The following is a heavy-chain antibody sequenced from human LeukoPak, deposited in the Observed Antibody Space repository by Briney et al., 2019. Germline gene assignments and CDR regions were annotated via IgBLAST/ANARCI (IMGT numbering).Heavy chain of an antibody. D-gene: IGHD5-24*01. J-gene: IGHJ4*02. CDR3: AKEGRSLQTY. Sequence: GSLRLSCVASGFTFSSYSMNWVRQAPGRGLERVSSIITVSTTYFQYADSVKGRFTISRDNAKNSLYLQMNSLRVEDTAVYYCAKEGRSLQTYWGQGTLVTVSS. CDR1: GFTFSSYS. V-gene: IGHV3-21*04. CDR2: IITVSTTYF.